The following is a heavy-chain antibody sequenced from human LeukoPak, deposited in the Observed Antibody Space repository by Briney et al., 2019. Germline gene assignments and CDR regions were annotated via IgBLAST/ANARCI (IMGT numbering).Heavy chain of an antibody. CDR1: GYTFTGYY. CDR2: INPNSGGT. V-gene: IGHV1-2*02. CDR3: ARVEQQLVHDHFDY. Sequence: ASVKVSCKASGYTFTGYYMHWVRQAPGQGLEWMGWINPNSGGTNYAQKFQSRVTMTRDTSISTAYMELNSLRSDDTAVYYCARVEQQLVHDHFDYWGQGTLVTVSS. J-gene: IGHJ4*02. D-gene: IGHD6-13*01.